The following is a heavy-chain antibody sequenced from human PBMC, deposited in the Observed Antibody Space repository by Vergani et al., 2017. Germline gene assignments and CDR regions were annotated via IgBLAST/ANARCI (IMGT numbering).Heavy chain of an antibody. V-gene: IGHV3-30-3*01. J-gene: IGHJ4*02. CDR3: VRDRGLCAGGRCYTEAWDY. D-gene: IGHD2-2*02. CDR1: GIALNRHA. CDR2: ISFDGTNE. Sequence: QVQLVESGGGVVQPGTSLRLSCVVSGIALNRHAMYWVRQAPGKGLEWVVGISFDGTNEYYPDLVKGRFTISRDIAKNTLYLQVRSLRLEDTGVYHCVRDRGLCAGGRCYTEAWDYWGQGTPVTVSS.